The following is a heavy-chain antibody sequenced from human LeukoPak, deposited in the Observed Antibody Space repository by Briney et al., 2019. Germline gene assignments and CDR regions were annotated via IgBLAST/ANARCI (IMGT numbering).Heavy chain of an antibody. D-gene: IGHD6-13*01. J-gene: IGHJ1*01. CDR1: GFTFSSYA. Sequence: PGGSLRLSCAASGFTFSSYAMHWVRQAPGKGLEWVAVISYDGSNKYYADSVKGRFTISRDNAKNSLYLQMNSLRAEDTAVYYCARDPEGAAAERYFQHWGQGTLVTVSS. CDR3: ARDPEGAAAERYFQH. CDR2: ISYDGSNK. V-gene: IGHV3-30-3*01.